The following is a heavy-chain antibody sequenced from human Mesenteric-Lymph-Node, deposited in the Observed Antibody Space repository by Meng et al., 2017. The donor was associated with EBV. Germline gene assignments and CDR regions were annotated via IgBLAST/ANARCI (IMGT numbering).Heavy chain of an antibody. CDR1: GDSVSNTNVA. J-gene: IGHJ4*02. Sequence: QVQLQQSGPGLVKPSQTLSPTCAISGDSVSNTNVAWNWIRQSPSRGLEWLGRTYYRSKWYNEYAQSVKGRITINPDTSKSESSLQLNSVTPDDTAVYYCSRESWRAFDYWGQGTLVTVSS. CDR2: TYYRSKWYN. CDR3: SRESWRAFDY. V-gene: IGHV6-1*01.